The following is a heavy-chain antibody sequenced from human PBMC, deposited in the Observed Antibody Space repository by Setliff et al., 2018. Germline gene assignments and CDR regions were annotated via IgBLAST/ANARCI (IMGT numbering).Heavy chain of an antibody. D-gene: IGHD3-3*01. J-gene: IGHJ5*02. Sequence: PGESLKISCKGSGYSFTSYWIGWVRQMPGKGLEWMGIIYPGDSDTRYSPSFQGQVTISADKSISTAYLQWSSLKASDTAMYYCARSRSNVWSGYFNWFDPWGQGTLVTVSS. V-gene: IGHV5-51*01. CDR3: ARSRSNVWSGYFNWFDP. CDR1: GYSFTSYW. CDR2: IYPGDSDT.